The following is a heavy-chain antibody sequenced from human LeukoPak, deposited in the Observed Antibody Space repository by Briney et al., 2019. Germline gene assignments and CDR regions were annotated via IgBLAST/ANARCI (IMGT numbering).Heavy chain of an antibody. V-gene: IGHV3-30*04. CDR3: ARLLIYGSGSYSIDY. Sequence: GGSLRLSCAASGFTFSSYAMHWVRRAPGKGLEGVAVISYDGSNKYYADSVKGRFTISRDNSKNTLYLQMNSLRAEDTAVYYCARLLIYGSGSYSIDYWGQGTLVTVSS. D-gene: IGHD3-10*01. CDR1: GFTFSSYA. CDR2: ISYDGSNK. J-gene: IGHJ4*02.